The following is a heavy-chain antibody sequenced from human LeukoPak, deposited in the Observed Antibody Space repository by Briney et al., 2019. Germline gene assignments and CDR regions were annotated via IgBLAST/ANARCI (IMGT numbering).Heavy chain of an antibody. D-gene: IGHD2-2*01. CDR3: ARRGDCSSTSCYRGWFDP. Sequence: SETLSLTCTVSGGSISSSSYYWGWSRQPPGKGLEWIGSIYYSGSTYYNPSLKSRVTISVDTSKNQFSLKLSSVTAADTAVYYCARRGDCSSTSCYRGWFDPWGQGTLVTVSS. CDR2: IYYSGST. J-gene: IGHJ5*02. V-gene: IGHV4-39*01. CDR1: GGSISSSSYY.